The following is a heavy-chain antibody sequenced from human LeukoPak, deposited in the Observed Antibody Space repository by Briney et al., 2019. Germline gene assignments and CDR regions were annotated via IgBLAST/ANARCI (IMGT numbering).Heavy chain of an antibody. CDR3: ARWDGYSSSPDY. Sequence: GASVKVSCKASGYTFTGFYMHWLRQAPGQGLERMGWINPNSADTGYAQKFLGRVTMTRDMSISTIYMELTRLRSDDTALYYCARWDGYSSSPDYWGQGTLVTVSS. CDR1: GYTFTGFY. CDR2: INPNSADT. J-gene: IGHJ4*02. V-gene: IGHV1-2*02. D-gene: IGHD6-13*01.